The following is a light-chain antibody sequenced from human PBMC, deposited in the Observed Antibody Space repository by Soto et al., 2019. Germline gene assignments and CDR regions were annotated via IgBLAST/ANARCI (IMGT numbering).Light chain of an antibody. CDR1: QSINTY. V-gene: IGKV3-11*01. CDR3: QQRYNWPLT. J-gene: IGKJ4*01. Sequence: EIVLTQSPATLSLSPGEKATLSCRASQSINTYLGWYQQKPGQAPRLLIYDAANRATGVPARFSGSGSGTDFTLTITNLEPEDFAVYYCQQRYNWPLTFGAGTKVEI. CDR2: DAA.